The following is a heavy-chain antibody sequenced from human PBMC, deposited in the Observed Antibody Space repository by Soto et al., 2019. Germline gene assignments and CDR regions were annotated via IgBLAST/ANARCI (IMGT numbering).Heavy chain of an antibody. V-gene: IGHV1-8*01. CDR1: GFTFSTND. CDR3: AREVVDGSSLWLDP. Sequence: AAVKVSCKASGFTFSTNDINWVRQAPGQGLQWMGWMNANVDATDSPQEFKGRVTMTWNASISTAYMELSNLKSDDTAVYYCAREVVDGSSLWLDPWGQGTLVTVSS. J-gene: IGHJ5*02. CDR2: MNANVDAT. D-gene: IGHD3-10*01.